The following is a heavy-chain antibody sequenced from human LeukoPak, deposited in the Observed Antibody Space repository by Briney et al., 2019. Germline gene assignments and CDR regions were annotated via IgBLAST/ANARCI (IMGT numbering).Heavy chain of an antibody. CDR3: ARGARYCSGGSCYSVDP. J-gene: IGHJ5*02. Sequence: ASVKVSCKASGGTFSSYAISWVRQATGQGLEWMGWMNPNSGNTGYAQKFQGRVTMTRNTSISTAYMELSSLRSEDTAVYYCARGARYCSGGSCYSVDPWGQGTLVTVSS. D-gene: IGHD2-15*01. V-gene: IGHV1-8*02. CDR2: MNPNSGNT. CDR1: GGTFSSYA.